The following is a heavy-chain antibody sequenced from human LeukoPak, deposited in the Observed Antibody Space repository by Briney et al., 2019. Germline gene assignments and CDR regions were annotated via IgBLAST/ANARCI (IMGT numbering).Heavy chain of an antibody. V-gene: IGHV1-18*01. J-gene: IGHJ4*02. D-gene: IGHD3-10*01. CDR3: ARGSLYYYGSGEVIDY. CDR2: ISAYNGNT. Sequence: GASVKVSCKASGYTFTGYGISWVRQAPGQGLEWMGWISAYNGNTNYAQKLQGRVTMTTDTSTSTAYMELRSLRSDDTAVYYCARGSLYYYGSGEVIDYWGQGTLVTVSS. CDR1: GYTFTGYG.